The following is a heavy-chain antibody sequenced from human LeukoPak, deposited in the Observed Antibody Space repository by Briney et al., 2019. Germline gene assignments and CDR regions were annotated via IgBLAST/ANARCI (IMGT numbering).Heavy chain of an antibody. Sequence: PSETLSLTCTVSGDSISSYYWSWIRQPPGKGLEWIAYIYHGGTNNYNPSLKGRVTISSDTSKNQFSLKLSSVTAADTAVYYCARSGSQRYGGAFDDWGQGTLVTVSS. CDR1: GDSISSYY. J-gene: IGHJ4*02. D-gene: IGHD1-26*01. CDR3: ARSGSQRYGGAFDD. V-gene: IGHV4-4*09. CDR2: IYHGGTN.